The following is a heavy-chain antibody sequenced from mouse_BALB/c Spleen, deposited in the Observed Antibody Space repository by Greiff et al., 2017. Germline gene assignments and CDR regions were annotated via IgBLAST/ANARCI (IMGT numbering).Heavy chain of an antibody. CDR2: INPYNGDT. J-gene: IGHJ1*01. CDR1: GYSFTGYF. Sequence: EVKLQQSGPELVKPGASVKISCKASGYSFTGYFMNWVKQSHGKSLEWIGRINPYNGDTFYNQKFKGKATLTVDKSSSTAHMELLSLTSEDSAVYYCGTDYGSRNWYFDVWGAGTTVTVSS. D-gene: IGHD1-1*01. V-gene: IGHV1-37*01. CDR3: GTDYGSRNWYFDV.